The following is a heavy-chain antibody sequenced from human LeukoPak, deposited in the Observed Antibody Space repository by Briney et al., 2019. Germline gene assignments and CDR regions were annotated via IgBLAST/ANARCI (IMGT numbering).Heavy chain of an antibody. Sequence: ASVKVSCKASGYTLTSYGINWVRQATGQGLEWMGWMNPNSGNTGYAQKFQGRVTMTRNTSISTAYMELSSLRSEDTAVYYCGRGVEDYYGSGSLFDYWGQGTLVTVSS. V-gene: IGHV1-8*02. D-gene: IGHD3-10*01. J-gene: IGHJ4*02. CDR1: GYTLTSYG. CDR2: MNPNSGNT. CDR3: GRGVEDYYGSGSLFDY.